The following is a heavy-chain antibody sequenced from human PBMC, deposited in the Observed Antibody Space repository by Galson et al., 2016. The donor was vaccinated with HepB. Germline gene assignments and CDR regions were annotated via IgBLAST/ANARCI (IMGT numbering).Heavy chain of an antibody. CDR3: RGNWGSSVDY. Sequence: SLRLSCAASGFNFITYGMHWVRQAPGKGLEWVAVIWYDGSNKYYADSVKGRFTNSRDNSKDTLYLQMNSLRAEDTAVYYCRGNWGSSVDYWGQGTLVTVSS. CDR2: IWYDGSNK. J-gene: IGHJ4*02. V-gene: IGHV3-33*01. D-gene: IGHD7-27*01. CDR1: GFNFITYG.